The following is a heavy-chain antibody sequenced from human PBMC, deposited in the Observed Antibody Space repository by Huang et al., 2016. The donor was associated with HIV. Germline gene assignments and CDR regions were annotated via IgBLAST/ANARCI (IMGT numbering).Heavy chain of an antibody. V-gene: IGHV7-4-1*02. Sequence: QVQLVQSGSELKKPGASVKVSCKASGYPFTSHTINWVRQAPGQGLAWMGWINTNTCNPTDDPGFTGRIVFSLDTSVSTADLQISSLKAEDTAVYYCLIILVRGLIDAVDYWGQGTLVTVSS. CDR1: GYPFTSHT. D-gene: IGHD3-10*01. J-gene: IGHJ4*02. CDR3: LIILVRGLIDAVDY. CDR2: INTNTCNP.